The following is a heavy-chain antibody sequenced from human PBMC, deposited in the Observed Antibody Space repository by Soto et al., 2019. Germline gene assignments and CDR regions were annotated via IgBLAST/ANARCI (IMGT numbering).Heavy chain of an antibody. J-gene: IGHJ6*01. Sequence: SQTLSLTCVISGDSVSSNSAAWNWIRQSPSGGLEWLGRTYYRSKWYNDYAVSVKSRITISPDTSKNQFSLKLNSATPEETAVYYCARVSSGSKYGTPDYHYYGMVVWGHGAPLTV. CDR1: GDSVSSNSAA. D-gene: IGHD1-26*01. CDR2: TYYRSKWYN. CDR3: ARVSSGSKYGTPDYHYYGMVV. V-gene: IGHV6-1*01.